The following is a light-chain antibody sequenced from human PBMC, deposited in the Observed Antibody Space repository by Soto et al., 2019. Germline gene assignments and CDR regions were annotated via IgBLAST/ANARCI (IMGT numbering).Light chain of an antibody. CDR1: SSDVGAYNY. V-gene: IGLV2-14*01. J-gene: IGLJ7*01. Sequence: QAVLTQPASVSGSPGQSITISCTGTSSDVGAYNYVSWYQQYPGKAPKLMIFDVSNRPSGVSNRFSGSKSGNTASLTISGLQAEDEADYHCSSYTTSSTVVFGGGTQLTVL. CDR2: DVS. CDR3: SSYTTSSTVV.